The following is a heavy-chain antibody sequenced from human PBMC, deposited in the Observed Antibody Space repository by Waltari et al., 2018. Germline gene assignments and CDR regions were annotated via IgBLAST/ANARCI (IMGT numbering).Heavy chain of an antibody. Sequence: EVQLVESGGGLVQPGGSLRLSCAASGFTFSSYSMNWVRQAPGKGLDWVSYISSSSTIYYADSVKGRFTISRDNAKNSLYLQMNSLRAEDTAVYYCAIAPREQLEPGYYYGMDVWGQGTTVTVSS. J-gene: IGHJ6*02. D-gene: IGHD6-13*01. V-gene: IGHV3-48*01. CDR2: ISSSSTI. CDR3: AIAPREQLEPGYYYGMDV. CDR1: GFTFSSYS.